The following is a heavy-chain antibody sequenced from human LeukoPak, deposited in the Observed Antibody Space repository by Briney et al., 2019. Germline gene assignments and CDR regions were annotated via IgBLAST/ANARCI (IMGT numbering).Heavy chain of an antibody. CDR3: ATDGGHVYLNY. Sequence: WVSLRLSCVGSGFTFNTYALTWVRQAPGKGLEWLSLVNRGGATYDADSVRGRFTISRDNSQNTLYLQMSSLRDEDTAVYFCATDGGHVYLNYWGKGSLVPVST. J-gene: IGHJ4*02. V-gene: IGHV3-23*01. D-gene: IGHD2-15*01. CDR2: VNRGGAT. CDR1: GFTFNTYA.